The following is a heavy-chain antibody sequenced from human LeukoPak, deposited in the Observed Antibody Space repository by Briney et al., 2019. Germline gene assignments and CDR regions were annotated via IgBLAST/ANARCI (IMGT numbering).Heavy chain of an antibody. Sequence: SETLSLTCAVSGGSISSGGYSWSWIRQPPGKGLEWIGYIYHSGSTYYNPSLKSRVTISVDRSKNQFSLKLSSVTAADTAVYYCARHNSSRVVIRDSYYGMDVWGQGTTVTVSS. CDR1: GGSISSGGYS. CDR2: IYHSGST. CDR3: ARHNSSRVVIRDSYYGMDV. V-gene: IGHV4-30-2*01. D-gene: IGHD3-22*01. J-gene: IGHJ6*02.